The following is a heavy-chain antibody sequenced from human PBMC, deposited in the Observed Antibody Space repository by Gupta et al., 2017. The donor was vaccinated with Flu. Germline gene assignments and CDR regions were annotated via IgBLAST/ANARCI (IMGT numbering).Heavy chain of an antibody. CDR2: INTDTGNP. Sequence: MNWVRQAPGQGLEWMGWINTDTGNPTYAQGFTGRFAFSLDTAVSTAYLQISSLKGEDTAVYFCARGRPGGADHWGQGTLVTVSS. CDR3: ARGRPGGADH. J-gene: IGHJ4*02. V-gene: IGHV7-4-1*02. D-gene: IGHD3-16*01.